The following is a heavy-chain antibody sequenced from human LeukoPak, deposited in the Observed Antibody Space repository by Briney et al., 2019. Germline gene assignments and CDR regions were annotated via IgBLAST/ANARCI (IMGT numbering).Heavy chain of an antibody. V-gene: IGHV4-59*01. CDR1: GGSISSYY. J-gene: IGHJ6*02. D-gene: IGHD6-13*01. Sequence: PSETLSLTCTVSGGSISSYYWSWIRQPPGKGLEWIGYIYYSGSTNYNPSLKSRVTISVDTSKNQFSLKLTSVTAADTAVYYCARGSSSSWRHSTFYYYYGMDIWGQGTAVTVSS. CDR2: IYYSGST. CDR3: ARGSSSSWRHSTFYYYYGMDI.